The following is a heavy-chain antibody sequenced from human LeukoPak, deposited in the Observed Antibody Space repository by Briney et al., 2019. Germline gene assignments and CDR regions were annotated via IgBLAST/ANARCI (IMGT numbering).Heavy chain of an antibody. D-gene: IGHD6-13*01. V-gene: IGHV3-7*04. CDR2: IKQDGSET. CDR3: ARARDSSAWFSSDY. CDR1: GFTFSSFW. Sequence: GGSLRLSCAASGFTFSSFWMSWVRQAPGKGLEWVANIKQDGSETYYVDSVKGRFTISRDNAKHSLYLQMNSLRAEDTAVYYCARARDSSAWFSSDYWGQGTLVTVSS. J-gene: IGHJ4*02.